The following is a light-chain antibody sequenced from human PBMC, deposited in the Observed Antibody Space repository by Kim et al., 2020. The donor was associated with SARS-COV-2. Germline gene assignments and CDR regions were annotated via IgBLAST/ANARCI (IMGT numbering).Light chain of an antibody. V-gene: IGKV3-11*01. CDR2: DAS. CDR1: QSVSRS. Sequence: LCPGERDTLACRVSQSVSRSFAWYQQNPGQAPRLLIYDASKRATGIPARFSGSGSGTDCTLTISSLEPEDFVVYYCQQRYNWPLTFGGGTKVDIK. CDR3: QQRYNWPLT. J-gene: IGKJ4*01.